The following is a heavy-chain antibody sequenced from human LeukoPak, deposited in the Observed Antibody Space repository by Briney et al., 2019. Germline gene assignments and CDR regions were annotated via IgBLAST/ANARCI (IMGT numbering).Heavy chain of an antibody. CDR3: AKTTTGYSSGRYPGWPVDY. V-gene: IGHV3-23*01. CDR2: VSGSGGGT. D-gene: IGHD6-19*01. J-gene: IGHJ4*02. CDR1: GFTFSIYA. Sequence: GGSLRLSGAASGFTFSIYAMSWVRQAPGKGLEWVSAVSGSGGGTYYADSVKGRFTISRDNSKDKVYLQMNSLSAEDTAVYYCAKTTTGYSSGRYPGWPVDYWGQGTLVTVSS.